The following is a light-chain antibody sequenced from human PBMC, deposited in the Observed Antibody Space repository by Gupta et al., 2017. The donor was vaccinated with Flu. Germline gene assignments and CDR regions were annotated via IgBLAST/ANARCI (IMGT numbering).Light chain of an antibody. CDR3: QTWGTGIRV. CDR1: RGHSSYA. J-gene: IGLJ2*01. CDR2: LNSDGSH. Sequence: QLVLTQSPSASASLGASVKVTCTLRRGHSSYAIAWHQQQPEKGPRYLMKLNSDGSHSKGDGIPDRFSGSSSGAERYLTISSLQSEDEADYYCQTWGTGIRVFGGGTKLTVL. V-gene: IGLV4-69*01.